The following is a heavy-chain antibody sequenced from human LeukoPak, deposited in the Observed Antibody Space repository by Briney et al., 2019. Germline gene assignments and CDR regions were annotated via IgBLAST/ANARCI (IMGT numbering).Heavy chain of an antibody. V-gene: IGHV4-34*01. J-gene: IGHJ4*02. Sequence: SETLSLTCAVYGGSFGGYYWSWIRQPPGKGLEWIGEINHSGSTNYNPSLKSRVTISVDTSKNQFSLKLSSVTAADTAVYYCASRVATIRSSDYWGQGTLVSVSS. CDR2: INHSGST. CDR1: GGSFGGYY. D-gene: IGHD5-24*01. CDR3: ASRVATIRSSDY.